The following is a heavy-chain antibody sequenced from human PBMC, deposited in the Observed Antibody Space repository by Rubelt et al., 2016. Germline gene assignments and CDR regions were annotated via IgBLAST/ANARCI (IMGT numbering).Heavy chain of an antibody. CDR3: ARDLVGVVITTHDAFDI. Sequence: QVQLVQSGAEVKKPGSSVKVSCKASGGTFSSYAISWVRQAPGQGLEWMGGIIPIFGTANYAQKFQGRVTITADKSTSTAYMGLSSLRSEDTALYYCARDLVGVVITTHDAFDIWGQGTMVTVSS. J-gene: IGHJ3*02. CDR1: GGTFSSYA. CDR2: IIPIFGTA. V-gene: IGHV1-69*06. D-gene: IGHD3-22*01.